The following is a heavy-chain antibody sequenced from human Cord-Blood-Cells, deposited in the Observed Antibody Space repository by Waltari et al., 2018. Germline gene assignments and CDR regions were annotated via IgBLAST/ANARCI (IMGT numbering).Heavy chain of an antibody. D-gene: IGHD6-6*01. J-gene: IGHJ4*02. CDR2: IYHSGST. CDR1: GYSISSGYY. CDR3: ARDFRDSSSSGGFDH. Sequence: QVQLQESGPGLVKPSETLSLTCAVSGYSISSGYYWGWIRQPPGKGLEWIGSIYHSGSTYYNPSLKSRVTISVDTSKNQFSLKLSSVTAADTAVYYCARDFRDSSSSGGFDHWGQGTLVTVSS. V-gene: IGHV4-38-2*02.